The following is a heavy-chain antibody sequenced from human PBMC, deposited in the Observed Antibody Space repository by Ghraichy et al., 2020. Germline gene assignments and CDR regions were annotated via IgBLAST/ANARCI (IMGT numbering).Heavy chain of an antibody. D-gene: IGHD5-12*01. CDR1: GITFSSYW. V-gene: IGHV3-7*03. J-gene: IGHJ4*02. Sequence: GGSLRLSCAASGITFSSYWISWVRQAPGKGLEWVANIKQDGSEKNYVDSVKGRFTISRDNAKSSMYLQMNSLRAEDTAVYYCASDYDGYDGLNYWGQGTLVTVSS. CDR3: ASDYDGYDGLNY. CDR2: IKQDGSEK.